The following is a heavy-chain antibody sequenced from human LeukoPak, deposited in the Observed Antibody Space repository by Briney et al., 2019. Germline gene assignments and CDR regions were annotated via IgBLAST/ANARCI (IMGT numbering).Heavy chain of an antibody. CDR3: ANGYQLPFDP. CDR2: LSGSGATT. V-gene: IGHV3-23*01. D-gene: IGHD2-2*01. Sequence: GGSLRLSCAASGFTFSSYAMTWVRQAPGKGLEWVSTLSGSGATTYYADSVKGRFSISRDNSRNTLYMQMNSLRADEDTAVYYCANGYQLPFDPWGQGTLVTVSS. CDR1: GFTFSSYA. J-gene: IGHJ5*02.